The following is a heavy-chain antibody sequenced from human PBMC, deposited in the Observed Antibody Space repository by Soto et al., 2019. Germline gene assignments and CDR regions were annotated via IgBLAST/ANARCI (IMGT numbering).Heavy chain of an antibody. D-gene: IGHD5-12*01. CDR1: GGSISSSNW. V-gene: IGHV4-4*02. CDR3: ASEEIVVLYDTRDYYYGMDV. J-gene: IGHJ6*02. Sequence: SETLSLTCAVSGGSISSSNWWSWVRQPPGKGLEWIGEIYHSGSTNYNPSLKSRVTISVDKSKNQFSLKLSSVTAADTAVYYCASEEIVVLYDTRDYYYGMDVCGQRSTVPVS. CDR2: IYHSGST.